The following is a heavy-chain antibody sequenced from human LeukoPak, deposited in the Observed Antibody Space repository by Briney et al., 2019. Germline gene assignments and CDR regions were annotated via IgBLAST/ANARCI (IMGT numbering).Heavy chain of an antibody. CDR2: ISNNGGYT. V-gene: IGHV3-23*01. D-gene: IGHD2-15*01. J-gene: IGHJ4*02. CDR3: AKQLGYCSDGSCYFPY. Sequence: GGSLRLSCAASGFTFSSSAMSWVRQAPGKGLEWVSAISNNGGYTYYADSVQGRFTISRDNSKSTLCLQMNSLRAEDTAVYYCAKQLGYCSDGSCYFPYWGQGTLVTV. CDR1: GFTFSSSA.